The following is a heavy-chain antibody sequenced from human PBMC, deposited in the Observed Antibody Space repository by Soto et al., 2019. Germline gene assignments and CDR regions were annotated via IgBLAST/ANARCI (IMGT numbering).Heavy chain of an antibody. D-gene: IGHD3-10*01. CDR1: GGSITSDTYY. V-gene: IGHV4-39*01. J-gene: IGHJ3*02. Sequence: QLQLQESGPGLVKPSETLSLTCTVSGGSITSDTYYWGWIRQPPGKGLEWIGSIYYSGSTYYNPSPKSRAAISVDTSKNPDSQRLTSVSAADTPAYYYAEHANRNYYGAYDIWDQGKMVAVSS. CDR3: AEHANRNYYGAYDI. CDR2: IYYSGST.